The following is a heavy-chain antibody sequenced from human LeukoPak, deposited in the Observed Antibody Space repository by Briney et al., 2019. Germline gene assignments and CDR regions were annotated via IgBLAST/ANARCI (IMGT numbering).Heavy chain of an antibody. CDR1: GYTFTGYY. CDR2: INPNSGGT. D-gene: IGHD6-13*01. J-gene: IGHJ4*02. V-gene: IGHV1-2*02. CDR3: ATSGYSSSWYYFDY. Sequence: ASVKVSCKASGYTFTGYYMHWVRQAPGQGLEWMGWINPNSGGTNYAQKFQGRVTMTRDTSISTAYMELSRLRSDDTAVYYCATSGYSSSWYYFDYWGQGTLVTVSS.